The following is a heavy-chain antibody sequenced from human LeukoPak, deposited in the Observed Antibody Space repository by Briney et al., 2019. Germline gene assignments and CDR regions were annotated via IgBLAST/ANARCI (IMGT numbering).Heavy chain of an antibody. V-gene: IGHV4-38-2*01. CDR3: ATHYSGYDNHFDY. D-gene: IGHD5-12*01. CDR2: IYHGGST. J-gene: IGHJ4*02. CDR1: GYSISSGYY. Sequence: SETLSLTCAVSGYSISSGYYWGWIRQPPGKGLEWIGSIYHGGSTYYNPSLKSRVTISVDTSKNQFSLKLSSVTAAGTAVYYCATHYSGYDNHFDYWGQGTLVTVSS.